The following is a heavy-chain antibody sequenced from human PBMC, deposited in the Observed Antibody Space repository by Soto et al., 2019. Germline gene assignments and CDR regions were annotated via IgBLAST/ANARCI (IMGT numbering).Heavy chain of an antibody. Sequence: PSETLSLTCTVSGGSISSQYWSWIRQPPGKGLEWIGYIYYSGSTNYNPSHNSRVTISVDRSKNQFSLKLSSVTAADTAVYYCARGVTTVTTFDYWGQGTLVTVSS. CDR3: ARGVTTVTTFDY. J-gene: IGHJ4*02. CDR2: IYYSGST. CDR1: GGSISSQY. V-gene: IGHV4-59*11. D-gene: IGHD4-17*01.